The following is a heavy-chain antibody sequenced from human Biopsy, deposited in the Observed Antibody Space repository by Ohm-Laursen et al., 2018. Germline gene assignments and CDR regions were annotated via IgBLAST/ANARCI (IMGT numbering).Heavy chain of an antibody. V-gene: IGHV3-23*01. J-gene: IGHJ4*02. CDR1: GFTFSSYA. CDR2: INTSGGST. CDR3: AKPADSYGSEFYFDY. D-gene: IGHD4-17*01. Sequence: GSLRLSCSASGFTFSSYAMTWVRQAPGKGLEWVSVINTSGGSTHYAVSAKGRFTISRDNSKNTLYLRMNSLRAEDTAVYYCAKPADSYGSEFYFDYWGQGTLGTVSS.